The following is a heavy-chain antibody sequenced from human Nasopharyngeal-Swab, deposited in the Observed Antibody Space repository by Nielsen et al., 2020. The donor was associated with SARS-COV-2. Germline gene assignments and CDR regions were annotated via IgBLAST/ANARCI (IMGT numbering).Heavy chain of an antibody. V-gene: IGHV3-48*03. CDR1: GFTFSSYE. CDR2: ISSSGSTI. J-gene: IGHJ6*03. CDR3: ARDLPPYGDYYMDV. D-gene: IGHD4-17*01. Sequence: GEALKISWAASGFTFSSYEMNWVRQAPGKGLEWVSYISSSGSTICYADSVKGRFTISRDNAKNSLYLQMNSLRAEDTAVYYCARDLPPYGDYYMDVWGKGTTVTVSS.